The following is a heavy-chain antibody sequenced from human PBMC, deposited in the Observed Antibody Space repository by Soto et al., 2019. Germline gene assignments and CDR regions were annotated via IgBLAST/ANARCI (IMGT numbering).Heavy chain of an antibody. D-gene: IGHD2-2*02. J-gene: IGHJ4*02. V-gene: IGHV3-23*01. Sequence: GGSLRLSCAASGFTFSSYAMSWVRQAPGKGLEWVSAISGSGGSTYYADSVKGRFTISRDNSRNTLYLQMNSLRAEDTAVYYCAKPRTYCSSTSCYTGSFDYWGQGTPVTVSS. CDR1: GFTFSSYA. CDR3: AKPRTYCSSTSCYTGSFDY. CDR2: ISGSGGST.